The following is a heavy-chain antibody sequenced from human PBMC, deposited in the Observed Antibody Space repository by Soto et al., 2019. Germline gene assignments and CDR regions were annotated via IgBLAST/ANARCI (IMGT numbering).Heavy chain of an antibody. J-gene: IGHJ6*02. Sequence: QVQLVESGGGVVQPGRSLRLSCAASGFTFSSYGMHWVRQAPGKGLEWVAVIWYDGSNKYYADSVKGRFTISRDNSKNTRYLQMNSLRAEDTAVYYCATRIAAATTGDYYYGMDVWGQGTTVTVSS. V-gene: IGHV3-33*01. CDR2: IWYDGSNK. D-gene: IGHD6-13*01. CDR1: GFTFSSYG. CDR3: ATRIAAATTGDYYYGMDV.